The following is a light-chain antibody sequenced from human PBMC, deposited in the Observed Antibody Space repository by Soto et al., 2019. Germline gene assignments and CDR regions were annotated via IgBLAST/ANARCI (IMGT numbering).Light chain of an antibody. J-gene: IGKJ4*01. CDR1: QSVSSD. V-gene: IGKV3-11*01. CDR2: DAS. CDR3: QHRSNWPLT. Sequence: EIVLTQSPGTLSLSPGEGATLSCRASQSVSSDSLAWYQQKRGQAPRLLIYDASKRATGIPARFRGSGSGTDFTLTISSLEPEDFAVYYCQHRSNWPLTFGGGTKVDIK.